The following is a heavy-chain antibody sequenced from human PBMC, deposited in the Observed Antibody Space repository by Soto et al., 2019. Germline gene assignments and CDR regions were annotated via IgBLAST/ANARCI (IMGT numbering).Heavy chain of an antibody. CDR2: IYSSGSA. J-gene: IGHJ4*02. CDR3: ARVHSRSYHYFDY. D-gene: IGHD6-13*01. CDR1: GFTVSSYH. Sequence: GGSLRLSCAASGFTVSSYHMSWVRQAPGKGLEWVSFIYSSGSADFADSVKVRFTISRDNSKNTLYLQMSSLRAEDTAVYYCARVHSRSYHYFDYWGQGTVVTVSS. V-gene: IGHV3-66*01.